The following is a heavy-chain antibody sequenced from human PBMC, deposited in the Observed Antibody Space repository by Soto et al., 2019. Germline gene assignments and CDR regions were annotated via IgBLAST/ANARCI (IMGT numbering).Heavy chain of an antibody. CDR2: IKQDGNEK. CDR1: GFTFSSYW. J-gene: IGHJ3*02. D-gene: IGHD2-2*01. V-gene: IGHV3-7*01. CDR3: ARDGRYCSGTACYAVRGAFDI. Sequence: EVQLVESGGGLVQPGGSLRLSCAASGFTFSSYWMSWVRQAPGKGLEWVADIKQDGNEKCYVGSVKGRFTISRDNAKNSLYLQMNSLRAEDTAVYYCARDGRYCSGTACYAVRGAFDIWGQGTMVTVSS.